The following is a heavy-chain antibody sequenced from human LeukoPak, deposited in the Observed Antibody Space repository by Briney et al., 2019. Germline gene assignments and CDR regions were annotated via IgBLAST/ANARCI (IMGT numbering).Heavy chain of an antibody. CDR2: IYYSGST. CDR3: ARHGGTYSPNYYFDY. D-gene: IGHD3-16*01. V-gene: IGHV4-39*01. J-gene: IGHJ4*02. CDR1: GGSISSSSYY. Sequence: SETLSLTCTVSGGSISSSSYYWGWIRQPPGKGLEWIGSIYYSGSTYYNPSLKSRVTISVDTSKNQFSLRLSSVTAADTAVYYCARHGGTYSPNYYFDYWGQGTLVTVSS.